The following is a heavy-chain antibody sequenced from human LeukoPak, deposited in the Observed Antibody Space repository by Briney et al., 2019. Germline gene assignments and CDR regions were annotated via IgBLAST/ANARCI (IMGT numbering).Heavy chain of an antibody. CDR1: GFTFSSYG. CDR2: ISYDGSNK. V-gene: IGHV3-30*18. D-gene: IGHD6-19*01. Sequence: GGSLRLSCAASGFTFSSYGMHWVRQAPGKGLEWVAVISYDGSNKYYADSVKGRFTISRDNSRNTLYLQMNSLRAEDAAVYYCAKAGYSSGWYTPGAFDYWGQGTLVTVSS. J-gene: IGHJ4*02. CDR3: AKAGYSSGWYTPGAFDY.